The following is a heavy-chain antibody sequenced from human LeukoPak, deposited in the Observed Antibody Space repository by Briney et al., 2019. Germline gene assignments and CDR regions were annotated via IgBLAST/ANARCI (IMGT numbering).Heavy chain of an antibody. J-gene: IGHJ6*02. V-gene: IGHV1-18*01. D-gene: IGHD2-2*01. CDR3: AREGYCSSTTCRYGMDV. CDR2: ISAYNGNT. Sequence: ASVKVSCKASGYTFTNYGISWVRQAPGQGLEWMGWISAYNGNTNYAQNLQGRVTMTTDTSTSTAYMELRSLRSDDTAVYYCAREGYCSSTTCRYGMDVWGQGTTVTVSS. CDR1: GYTFTNYG.